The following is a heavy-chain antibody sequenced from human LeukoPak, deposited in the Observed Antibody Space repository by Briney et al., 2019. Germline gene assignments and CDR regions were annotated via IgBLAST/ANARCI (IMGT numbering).Heavy chain of an antibody. D-gene: IGHD6-13*01. CDR3: ARDAEGGSSWYGY. V-gene: IGHV1-46*01. CDR1: GYSITDYY. CDR2: INPSGRST. Sequence: ASVKVSCKAYGYSITDYYGHWVRQAPGQGLEWMGIINPSGRSTTNAQKFQGRVTLTRDTSTNTIYMELSSLRSDDTAVYYCARDAEGGSSWYGYWGQGTLLTVSS. J-gene: IGHJ4*02.